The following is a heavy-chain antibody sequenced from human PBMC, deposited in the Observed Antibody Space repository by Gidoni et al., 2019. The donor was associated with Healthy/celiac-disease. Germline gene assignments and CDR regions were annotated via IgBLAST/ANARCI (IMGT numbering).Heavy chain of an antibody. V-gene: IGHV4-39*01. D-gene: IGHD5-12*01. CDR2: IYYSGST. CDR3: ARLLYSGYDLVNWFDP. CDR1: GGSLRRRRYY. J-gene: IGHJ5*02. Sequence: QLHLQESGPGLVQPSAPLSLTCPVSGGSLRRRRYYWGWIRQPPGKGLEWIGSIYYSGSTDYKPSLKSRVTIAVDTSKNQFSLKRSSVTAADTAVYDCARLLYSGYDLVNWFDPWGQGTLVTVSS.